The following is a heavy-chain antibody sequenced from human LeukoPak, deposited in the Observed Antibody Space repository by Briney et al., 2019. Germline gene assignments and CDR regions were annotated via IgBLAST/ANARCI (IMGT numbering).Heavy chain of an antibody. V-gene: IGHV3-21*01. J-gene: IGHJ4*02. CDR1: GFPFSSYS. Sequence: GGSLRLSCAASGFPFSSYSMNWVRQAPGEGLEWVSSISSSSSYIYYADSVKGRFTISRDNAKNSLYLQMNSLRAEDTAVYYCARSIRGYSDGYVRWGQGTLVTVTS. D-gene: IGHD5-18*01. CDR3: ARSIRGYSDGYVR. CDR2: ISSSSSYI.